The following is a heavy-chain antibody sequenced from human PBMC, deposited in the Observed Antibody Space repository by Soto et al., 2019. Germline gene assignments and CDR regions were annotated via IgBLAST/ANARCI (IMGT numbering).Heavy chain of an antibody. J-gene: IGHJ6*02. D-gene: IGHD5-12*01. Sequence: ASVKVSCKASGYTFTGYYMHWVRQAPGQGLEWMGWINPNSGGTNYAQKFQGGVTMTRDTSISTAYMELSRLRSDDTAVYYCARGGSGGYDRYYYYGMDVWGQGTTVTVSS. V-gene: IGHV1-2*02. CDR2: INPNSGGT. CDR3: ARGGSGGYDRYYYYGMDV. CDR1: GYTFTGYY.